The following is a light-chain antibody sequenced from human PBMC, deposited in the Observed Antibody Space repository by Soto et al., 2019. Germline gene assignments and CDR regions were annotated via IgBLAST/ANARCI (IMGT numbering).Light chain of an antibody. CDR1: SSNIGAGYD. CDR2: GNS. J-gene: IGLJ2*01. Sequence: QSVLTQPPSVSGAPGQRVTISCTGSSSNIGAGYDVHWYQQLPGTAPKLLIYGNSNRPSGVPDRFSGSKSGTSASLAITGLQAEDEADYYWQSYDSSLSGWNVVFGGGTKLTVL. CDR3: QSYDSSLSGWNVV. V-gene: IGLV1-40*01.